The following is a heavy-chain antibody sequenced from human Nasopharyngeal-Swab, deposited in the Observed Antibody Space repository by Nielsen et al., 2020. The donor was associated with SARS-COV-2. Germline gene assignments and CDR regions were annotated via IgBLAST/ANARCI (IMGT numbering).Heavy chain of an antibody. CDR1: GFTFSSYE. Sequence: GESLKISCAASGFTFSSYEMNWVRQAPGKGLEWVSYISSSGSTIYYADSVKGRFTISRDNAKNSLYLQMNSLRAEDTAVYYCARDMLSYRVYNYYGMDVWGQGTTVTVSS. CDR3: ARDMLSYRVYNYYGMDV. CDR2: ISSSGSTI. D-gene: IGHD2-8*01. V-gene: IGHV3-48*03. J-gene: IGHJ6*02.